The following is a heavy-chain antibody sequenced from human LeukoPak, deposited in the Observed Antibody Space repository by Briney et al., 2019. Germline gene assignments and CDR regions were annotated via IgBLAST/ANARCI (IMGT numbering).Heavy chain of an antibody. CDR1: GFTFSSYW. J-gene: IGHJ4*02. CDR2: IKQDGSEK. V-gene: IGHV3-7*01. CDR3: ARVRIRPYYFDY. Sequence: GGSLRLSCAASGFTFSSYWMSWVRQAPGKGLEWVANIKQDGSEKYYVDSVKGRFTISRDNSKNTLYLQMNSLRAEDTAVYYCARVRIRPYYFDYWGQGTLVTVSS. D-gene: IGHD1-14*01.